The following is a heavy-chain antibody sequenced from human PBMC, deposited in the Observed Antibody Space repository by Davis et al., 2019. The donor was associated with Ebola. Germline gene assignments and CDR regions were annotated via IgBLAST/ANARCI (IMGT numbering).Heavy chain of an antibody. CDR3: ARHIVVAPGYMDV. D-gene: IGHD2-21*01. V-gene: IGHV3-33*01. Sequence: PGGSLRLSCAASGFTFSSYGMHWVRQAPGKGLEWVAVIWYDGSNKYYADSVKGRFTISRDNSKNTLYLQMNSLRAEDTAVYYCARHIVVAPGYMDVWGKGTTVTVSS. J-gene: IGHJ6*03. CDR1: GFTFSSYG. CDR2: IWYDGSNK.